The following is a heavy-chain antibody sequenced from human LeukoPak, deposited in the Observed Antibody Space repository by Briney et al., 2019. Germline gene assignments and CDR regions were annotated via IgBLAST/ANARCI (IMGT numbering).Heavy chain of an antibody. Sequence: GRSLRLSCAASGFTFDDYAMHWVRQAPGKGLEWVSGISWNSGSIGYADSVKGRFTISRDNSKNTLYLQMNSLRAEDTAVYYCAREGSSWNSRSAFDIWGQGTMVTVSS. CDR3: AREGSSWNSRSAFDI. J-gene: IGHJ3*02. D-gene: IGHD6-13*01. V-gene: IGHV3-9*01. CDR1: GFTFDDYA. CDR2: ISWNSGSI.